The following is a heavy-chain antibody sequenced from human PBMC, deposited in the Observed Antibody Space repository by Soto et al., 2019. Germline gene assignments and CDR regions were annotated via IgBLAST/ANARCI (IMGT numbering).Heavy chain of an antibody. Sequence: GGSLRLSCAASGFTFSSYAMSWVRQAPGKGLEWVSGISGSGGSTYYADSVKGRFTISRDNAKNSLYLQMNGLRAEDTAVYYCARVAGGYEFDYWGQGTLVTVSS. J-gene: IGHJ4*02. D-gene: IGHD5-12*01. CDR2: ISGSGGST. CDR1: GFTFSSYA. CDR3: ARVAGGYEFDY. V-gene: IGHV3-23*01.